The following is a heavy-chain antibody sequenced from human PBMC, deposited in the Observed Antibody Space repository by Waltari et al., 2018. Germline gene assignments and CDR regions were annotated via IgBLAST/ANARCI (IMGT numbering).Heavy chain of an antibody. Sequence: EVQLLESGGGLQQPGGSLSLSCAAAGFAFSNQAMAWVRQGPGKGLGWVSSSHGDGYNTYYADSVKGRFSISRDNSKSTLYLQMSSLRAEDTAVYYCTKGYTSGWYDFDQWGQGTLVTVSS. D-gene: IGHD6-19*01. CDR1: GFAFSNQA. V-gene: IGHV3-23*01. J-gene: IGHJ4*02. CDR2: SHGDGYNT. CDR3: TKGYTSGWYDFDQ.